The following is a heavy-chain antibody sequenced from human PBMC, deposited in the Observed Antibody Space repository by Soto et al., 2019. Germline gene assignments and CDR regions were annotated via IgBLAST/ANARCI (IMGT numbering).Heavy chain of an antibody. Sequence: PGGSLRLSCAASGFTFSSYGMHWVRQAPGKGLEWVAVISYDGSNKYYADSVKGRFTISRDNSKNTLYLQMNSLRAEDTAVYYCAKDAYSSGWSSHEFDYWGQGTLVTVSS. CDR3: AKDAYSSGWSSHEFDY. D-gene: IGHD6-19*01. CDR1: GFTFSSYG. V-gene: IGHV3-30*18. CDR2: ISYDGSNK. J-gene: IGHJ4*02.